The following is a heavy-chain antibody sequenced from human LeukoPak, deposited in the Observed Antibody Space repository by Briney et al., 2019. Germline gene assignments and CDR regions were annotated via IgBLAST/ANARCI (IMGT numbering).Heavy chain of an antibody. CDR3: ARRRGYSYGFTSRYFDY. D-gene: IGHD5-18*01. CDR1: GGSFSGYY. J-gene: IGHJ4*02. CDR2: INHSGST. V-gene: IGHV4-34*01. Sequence: SETLSLTCAVYGGSFSGYYWSWIRQPPGKGLEWIGEINHSGSTNYNPSLKSRVTISVDTSKNQFSLKLSSVTAADTAVYYCARRRGYSYGFTSRYFDYWGRGTLVTVSS.